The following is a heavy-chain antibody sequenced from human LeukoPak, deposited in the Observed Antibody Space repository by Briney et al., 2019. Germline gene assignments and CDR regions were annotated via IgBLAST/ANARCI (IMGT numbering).Heavy chain of an antibody. CDR3: AKDGASSTWFWWFFDH. D-gene: IGHD6-13*01. J-gene: IGHJ4*02. V-gene: IGHV3-23*01. CDR1: GFTFSSYA. Sequence: GGSLRLSCAASGFTFSSYAMSWVRQAPGKGLEWVSTLSGSGGSAYYADSVKGRFTISRDNSKNTVYMQMNSLKAEDTAVYYCAKDGASSTWFWWFFDHWGQGTLVTVSS. CDR2: LSGSGGSA.